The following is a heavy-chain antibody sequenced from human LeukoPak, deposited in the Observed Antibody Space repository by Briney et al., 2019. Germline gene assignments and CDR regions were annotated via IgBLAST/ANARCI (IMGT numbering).Heavy chain of an antibody. J-gene: IGHJ4*02. CDR3: ARAYLYYYDSSGSNY. Sequence: GGSLRLSCAASGFTFSSYSMNRVRQAPGKGLEWVSSISSSSSYIYYADSVKGRSTISRDNAKNSLYLQMNSLRAEDTAVYYCARAYLYYYDSSGSNYWGQGTLVTVSS. CDR1: GFTFSSYS. D-gene: IGHD3-22*01. V-gene: IGHV3-21*01. CDR2: ISSSSSYI.